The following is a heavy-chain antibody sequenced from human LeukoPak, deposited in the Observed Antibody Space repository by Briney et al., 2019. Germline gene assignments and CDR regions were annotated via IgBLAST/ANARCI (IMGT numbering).Heavy chain of an antibody. J-gene: IGHJ3*02. CDR3: AKTYYYDRSGYYYENAFDT. Sequence: PGGSLRLSCAASGFTFSSYAMHWVRQAPGKGLEWVAVISYDGSNKYYADSVKGRFTISRDNAKNTLYLQMNSPRAEDTAVYYCAKTYYYDRSGYYYENAFDTWGQGTMVTVSS. CDR2: ISYDGSNK. D-gene: IGHD3-22*01. V-gene: IGHV3-30-3*02. CDR1: GFTFSSYA.